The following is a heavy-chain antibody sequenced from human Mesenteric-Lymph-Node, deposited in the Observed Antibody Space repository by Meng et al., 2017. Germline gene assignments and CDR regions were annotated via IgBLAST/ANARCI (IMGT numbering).Heavy chain of an antibody. CDR1: GGSISSYY. CDR2: IYYSGST. V-gene: IGHV4-59*01. D-gene: IGHD5-12*01. Sequence: SETLSLTCTVSGGSISSYYWSWIRQPPGKGLEWIGYIYYSGSTNYNPSLKSRVTISVDTSKNQFSLKLSSVTAADTAVYYCAREGAYGGYIRVWGQGTLVTVSS. J-gene: IGHJ4*02. CDR3: AREGAYGGYIRV.